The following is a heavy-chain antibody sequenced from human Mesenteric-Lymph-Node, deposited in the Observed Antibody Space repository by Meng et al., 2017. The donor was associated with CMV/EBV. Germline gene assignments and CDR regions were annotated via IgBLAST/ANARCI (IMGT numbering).Heavy chain of an antibody. V-gene: IGHV4-39*07. CDR2: IYYSGST. CDR3: ARFARRYHYDFWSGYPDAFDI. D-gene: IGHD3-3*01. Sequence: ESLKISCTVSGGSISSSSYYWGWIRQPPGKGLEWIGSIYYSGSTYYNPSLKSRVTISVDTSKNQFSLKLSSVTAADTAVYYCARFARRYHYDFWSGYPDAFDIWGQGTMVTVSS. J-gene: IGHJ3*02. CDR1: GGSISSSSYY.